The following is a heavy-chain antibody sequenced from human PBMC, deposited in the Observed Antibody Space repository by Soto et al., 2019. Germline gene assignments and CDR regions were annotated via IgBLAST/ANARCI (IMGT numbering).Heavy chain of an antibody. CDR2: IYYSGST. Sequence: PSETLSLTCTVSGGSISSYYWSWIRQPPGKGLEWIGYIYYSGSTNYNPSLKSRVTISIDTSKNQFSLKLTSVTAADTAVYYCARQGYYDLLSGYYLFDYWGQGILVTVSS. V-gene: IGHV4-59*08. CDR3: ARQGYYDLLSGYYLFDY. CDR1: GGSISSYY. D-gene: IGHD3-3*01. J-gene: IGHJ4*02.